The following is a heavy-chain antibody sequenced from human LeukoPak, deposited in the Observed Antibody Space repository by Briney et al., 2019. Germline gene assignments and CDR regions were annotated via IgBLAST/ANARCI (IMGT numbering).Heavy chain of an antibody. D-gene: IGHD3-22*01. J-gene: IGHJ5*02. CDR2: IYYSGST. CDR1: GGSFSGYC. CDR3: AREGLAGYYYDSSGLNWFDP. V-gene: IGHV4-30-4*01. Sequence: SETLSLTCAVYGGSFSGYCWSWIRQPPGKGLEWIGYIYYSGSTYYNPPLKSRVTISVDTSKNQFSLKLSSVTAADTAVYYCAREGLAGYYYDSSGLNWFDPWGQGTLVTVSS.